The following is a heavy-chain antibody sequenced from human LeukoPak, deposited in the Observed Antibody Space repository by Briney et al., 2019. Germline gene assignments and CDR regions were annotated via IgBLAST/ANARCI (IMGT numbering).Heavy chain of an antibody. Sequence: PGGSLRLSSAVSGFSLNTYTMNWVRQAPGKGLEWVSFITSDSRTIYYASSVEGRFSVSRDNAENSLYLQMDSLRDEDTAIYYCVREVGHNINSYFYYYMDVWGKGTTVTVSS. V-gene: IGHV3-48*02. CDR1: GFSLNTYT. CDR3: VREVGHNINSYFYYYMDV. J-gene: IGHJ6*03. CDR2: ITSDSRTI. D-gene: IGHD5-24*01.